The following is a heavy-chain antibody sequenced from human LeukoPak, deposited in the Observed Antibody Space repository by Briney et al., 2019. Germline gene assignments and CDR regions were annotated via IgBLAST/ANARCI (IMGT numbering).Heavy chain of an antibody. CDR1: GGSNRLEY. CDR2: IYYSGST. J-gene: IGHJ4*02. V-gene: IGHV4-59*01. D-gene: IGHD2-2*01. Sequence: SETLSLTCTVSGGSNRLEYGSGTRQPPGKGLEWIGYIYYSGSTNYNPSLKSRVTISVDTSKNQFSLKLSSVTAADTAVYYCAICSTRYLKDRPFDYWGQGTLVTVSS. CDR3: AICSTRYLKDRPFDY.